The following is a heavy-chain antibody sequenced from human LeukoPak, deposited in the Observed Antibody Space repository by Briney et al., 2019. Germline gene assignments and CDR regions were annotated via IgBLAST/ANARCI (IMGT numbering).Heavy chain of an antibody. CDR3: TTRSPARYCSDGACYSSADY. D-gene: IGHD2-15*01. V-gene: IGHV3-15*01. CDR2: IRSKADGGTP. Sequence: PGGSLRLSCAASGFTFSSSAMSWVRQVPGKGLEWVGHIRSKADGGTPDYIAPVKGRFTISRDDSKDTLYLQMNSLNTEDTAMYYCTTRSPARYCSDGACYSSADYWGQGTLVTVSS. J-gene: IGHJ4*02. CDR1: GFTFSSSA.